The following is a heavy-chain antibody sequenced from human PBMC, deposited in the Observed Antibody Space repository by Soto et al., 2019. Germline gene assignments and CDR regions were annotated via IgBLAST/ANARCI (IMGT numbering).Heavy chain of an antibody. J-gene: IGHJ4*02. D-gene: IGHD5-12*01. V-gene: IGHV4-34*01. CDR3: ARRYSGYDLDY. CDR1: GGSFSGYY. CDR2: INHSGST. Sequence: QVQLQQWGAGLLKPSETLSLTCAVYGGSFSGYYWSWIRQPPGKGQEWIGEINHSGSTNYNPSLKSRVTISVDTSKNQFSLKLSSVTAADTAVYYCARRYSGYDLDYWGQGTLVTVSS.